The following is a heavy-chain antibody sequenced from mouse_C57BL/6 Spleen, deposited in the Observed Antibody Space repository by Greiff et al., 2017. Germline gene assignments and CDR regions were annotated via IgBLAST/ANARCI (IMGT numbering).Heavy chain of an antibody. Sequence: VQLQQPGAELVKPGASVKLSCKASGYTFTSYWLQWVKQRPGQGLGWIGEIDPSDSYTNYNQKFKGKATVTVDTSSSTAYMQLSSLTSEDAAVYYCARDYGSSYDWFADWGQGTLVTVSA. V-gene: IGHV1-50*01. D-gene: IGHD1-1*01. CDR1: GYTFTSYW. CDR3: ARDYGSSYDWFAD. J-gene: IGHJ3*01. CDR2: IDPSDSYT.